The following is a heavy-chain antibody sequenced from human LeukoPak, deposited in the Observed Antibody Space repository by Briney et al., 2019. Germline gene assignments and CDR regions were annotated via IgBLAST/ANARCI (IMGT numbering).Heavy chain of an antibody. D-gene: IGHD2-2*01. V-gene: IGHV3-11*01. CDR2: ISSSGNTI. CDR3: ARDRQVPAVVDY. CDR1: GFTLSDWY. J-gene: IGHJ4*02. Sequence: GGSLRLSCAVSGFTLSDWYMSWIRQAPAKGLEWVSFISSSGNTIYYADSVKGRFTISRDHANNSLFLQMNSLRAEDTAVYYCARDRQVPAVVDYWGQGTLVAVSP.